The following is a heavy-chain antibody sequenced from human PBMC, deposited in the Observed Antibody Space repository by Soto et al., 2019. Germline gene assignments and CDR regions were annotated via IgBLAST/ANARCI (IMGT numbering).Heavy chain of an antibody. CDR3: ARGQAGWLQFWGFDR. CDR2: INHSGSS. V-gene: IGHV4-34*01. Sequence: QVQLQQWGAGLLKPSETLSLTCAVYGGPFSDYSWHWIRQPPGKGLEWIGEINHSGSSNYNPSLKSRVTIPVDPSKSQFSLKLNSVTAADTAVYYCARGQAGWLQFWGFDRWGQGTLVTVSS. CDR1: GGPFSDYS. D-gene: IGHD3-16*01. J-gene: IGHJ4*02.